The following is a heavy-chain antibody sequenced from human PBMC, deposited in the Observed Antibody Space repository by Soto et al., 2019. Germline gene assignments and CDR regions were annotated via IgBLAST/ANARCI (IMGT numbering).Heavy chain of an antibody. CDR2: IGTAGDT. V-gene: IGHV3-13*01. Sequence: HPGGSLRLSCAASGFTFSSYDMHWVRQATGKGLEWVSAIGTAGDTYYPGSVKGRFTISRENAKNSLYLQMNSLRAGDTAVYYCARASGDYALDYWGQGTLVTVSS. D-gene: IGHD4-17*01. J-gene: IGHJ4*02. CDR1: GFTFSSYD. CDR3: ARASGDYALDY.